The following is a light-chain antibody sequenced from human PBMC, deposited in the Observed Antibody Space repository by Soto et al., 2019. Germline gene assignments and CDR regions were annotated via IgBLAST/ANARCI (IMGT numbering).Light chain of an antibody. V-gene: IGLV1-40*01. Sequence: QSALTQPPSVSGAPGQRVTSSCTGSSSNIGAGYDVHWYQQIPGTAPKLLIYLNNNRPSGVPDRLSGSKSGTSASLAITGLQAEDEADYYCQSYDSSLSAWVFGGGTKLTVL. CDR1: SSNIGAGYD. CDR3: QSYDSSLSAWV. CDR2: LNN. J-gene: IGLJ3*02.